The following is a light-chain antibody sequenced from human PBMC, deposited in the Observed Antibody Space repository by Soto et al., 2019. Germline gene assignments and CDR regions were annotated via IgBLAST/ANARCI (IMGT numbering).Light chain of an antibody. J-gene: IGKJ5*01. V-gene: IGKV3-11*01. Sequence: EIVLAQSPATLSLSPGERATLSCRASQSVSSYLAWYQQKPGQAPRLLIYDASTRATGIPARFSGSGSGTDFTLTISSLGPEDFAVYYCQQRSNWPITFGQGTRLEIK. CDR1: QSVSSY. CDR2: DAS. CDR3: QQRSNWPIT.